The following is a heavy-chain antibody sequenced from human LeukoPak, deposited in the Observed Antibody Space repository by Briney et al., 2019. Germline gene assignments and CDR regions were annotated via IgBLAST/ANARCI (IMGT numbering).Heavy chain of an antibody. J-gene: IGHJ6*03. D-gene: IGHD6-13*01. CDR3: TRDPVSSSWSFPFDYYYYMDV. V-gene: IGHV3-49*03. CDR2: IRSKAYGGTT. CDR1: GFTFGDYA. Sequence: PGGSLRLSCTASGFTFGDYAMSWFRQAPGKGLEWVGFIRSKAYGGTTEYAASVKGRFTISRDDSKSIAYLQMNSLKTEDTAVYYCTRDPVSSSWSFPFDYYYYMDVWGKGTTVTVSS.